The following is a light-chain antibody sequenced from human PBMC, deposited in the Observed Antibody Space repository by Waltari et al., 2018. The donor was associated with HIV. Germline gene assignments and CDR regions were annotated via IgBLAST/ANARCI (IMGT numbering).Light chain of an antibody. V-gene: IGLV2-14*03. CDR3: CSYSDSGTIL. Sequence: SALTQPDSVSGSPGKSITISCLGASSDIGSFDYVPWYQQHPDKAPKLILYDVTYRPSGVSGRFSGSRSGSMASLTISGLQPEDEADYFCCSYSDSGTILFGGGTRVTVL. J-gene: IGLJ2*01. CDR1: SSDIGSFDY. CDR2: DVT.